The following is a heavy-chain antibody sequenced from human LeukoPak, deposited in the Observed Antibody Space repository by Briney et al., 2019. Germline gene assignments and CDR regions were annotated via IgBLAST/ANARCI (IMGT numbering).Heavy chain of an antibody. V-gene: IGHV4-39*07. CDR2: IHYSGST. Sequence: SETLSLTCTVSGASASGSPYYWGWIRQPPGKGVEWIGSIHYSGSTNYNPSLKSRVTISVDTSKNQFSLKLSSVPAADTAVYYCARGYCSGGSCYSYYYYNYMDVWGKGTTVTVSS. J-gene: IGHJ6*03. CDR1: GASASGSPYY. CDR3: ARGYCSGGSCYSYYYYNYMDV. D-gene: IGHD2-15*01.